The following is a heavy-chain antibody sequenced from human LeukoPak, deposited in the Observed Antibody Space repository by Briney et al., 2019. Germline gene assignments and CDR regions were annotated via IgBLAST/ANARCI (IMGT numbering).Heavy chain of an antibody. CDR3: AGRLRAALVDY. J-gene: IGHJ4*02. V-gene: IGHV3-74*01. Sequence: GGPLRLSCAASGFTFSSYWMHWVRQAPGKGLVWVSRINSDGSSTSYADSVKGRFTISRDNAKNTLYLQMNSLRAEDTAVYYCAGRLRAALVDYWGQGTLVTVSS. CDR2: INSDGSST. CDR1: GFTFSSYW. D-gene: IGHD5-12*01.